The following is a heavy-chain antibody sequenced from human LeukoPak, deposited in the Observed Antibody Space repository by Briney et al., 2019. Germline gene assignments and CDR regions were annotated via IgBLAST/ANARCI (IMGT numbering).Heavy chain of an antibody. Sequence: GESLKISCKGSGYTFTTHWIGWVRQMPGKGLEWMGIIYPRDSHTRYSPSFQGQVTISADKSITTAYLQWGSLKASDTAMYYCARRDFGGPRWYFDLWGRGTLVTVSS. V-gene: IGHV5-51*01. CDR3: ARRDFGGPRWYFDL. J-gene: IGHJ2*01. CDR2: IYPRDSHT. CDR1: GYTFTTHW. D-gene: IGHD2-21*01.